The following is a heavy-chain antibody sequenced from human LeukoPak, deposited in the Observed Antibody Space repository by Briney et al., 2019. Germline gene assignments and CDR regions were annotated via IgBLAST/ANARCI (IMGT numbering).Heavy chain of an antibody. CDR1: GGSISSYY. CDR2: IYTSGST. V-gene: IGHV4-4*07. Sequence: SETLSLTCTVSGGSISSYYWSWIRQPAGKGLEWIGRIYTSGSTNYNPSLKSRVTMSVDTSKNQFSLKLSSVTAADTAVYYCARDQVLYCGGDCYRDYHDYWGQGTLVTVSS. J-gene: IGHJ4*02. D-gene: IGHD2-21*01. CDR3: ARDQVLYCGGDCYRDYHDY.